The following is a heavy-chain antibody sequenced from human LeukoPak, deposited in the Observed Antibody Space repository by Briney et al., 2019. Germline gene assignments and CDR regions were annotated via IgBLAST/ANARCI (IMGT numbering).Heavy chain of an antibody. J-gene: IGHJ4*02. V-gene: IGHV3-23*01. CDR1: GFTFSSYA. Sequence: GGSLRLSCAASGFTFSSYAMSWVRQAPGKGLEWVSGISGSGDNTYYADSVKGRLTISRDNSKNTLYVQVNSLGTEDTAAYYCAKGSYYDSSGSFYFDYWGQGTLVTVSS. CDR3: AKGSYYDSSGSFYFDY. D-gene: IGHD3-22*01. CDR2: ISGSGDNT.